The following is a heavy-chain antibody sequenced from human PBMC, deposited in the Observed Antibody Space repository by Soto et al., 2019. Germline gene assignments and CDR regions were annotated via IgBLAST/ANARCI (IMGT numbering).Heavy chain of an antibody. D-gene: IGHD2-2*01. Sequence: QVQLVQSGAEVKKPGSSVKVSCKASGGTFSSYTISWVRQAPGQGLEWMGRIIPIHGIANYAQKFQGRVTISADKSTSTAYMELSSLRSEDTAVYYCARDFEPALPCSRTSCRVYYYYYMDVWGKGTTVTVSS. CDR1: GGTFSSYT. CDR2: IIPIHGIA. J-gene: IGHJ6*03. V-gene: IGHV1-69*08. CDR3: ARDFEPALPCSRTSCRVYYYYYMDV.